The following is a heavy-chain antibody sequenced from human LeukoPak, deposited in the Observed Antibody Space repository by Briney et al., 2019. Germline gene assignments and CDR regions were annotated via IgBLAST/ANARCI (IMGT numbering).Heavy chain of an antibody. Sequence: GGSLRLSCAASGFTVSSNYMSWVRQAPGKGLEWVAIIWYDENNKYYADSVKGRFTISRDNSKNTLYLQMNSLRAEDTAVYYCARERSGLVLYYYYGMDVWGQGTTVTVSS. CDR3: ARERSGLVLYYYYGMDV. D-gene: IGHD2-8*02. V-gene: IGHV3-33*08. CDR2: IWYDENNK. CDR1: GFTVSSNY. J-gene: IGHJ6*02.